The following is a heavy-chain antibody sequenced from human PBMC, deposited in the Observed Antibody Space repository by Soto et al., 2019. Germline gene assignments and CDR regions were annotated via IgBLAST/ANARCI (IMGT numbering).Heavy chain of an antibody. Sequence: PGGSLRLSCAASGFTFSSYAMSWVRQAPGKGLEWVSAISGSGRFTYYADSLRGRFSISRDNSRNALYLQMNSLRVDDTAVYYCAKKAGGGDYVNSNDVSWGQGTLVTVSS. D-gene: IGHD2-21*01. V-gene: IGHV3-23*01. J-gene: IGHJ5*02. CDR1: GFTFSSYA. CDR2: ISGSGRFT. CDR3: AKKAGGGDYVNSNDVS.